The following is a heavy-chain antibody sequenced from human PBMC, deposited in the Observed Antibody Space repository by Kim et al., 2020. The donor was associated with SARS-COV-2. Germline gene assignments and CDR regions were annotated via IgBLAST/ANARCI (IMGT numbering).Heavy chain of an antibody. CDR1: GFTFSDYY. D-gene: IGHD4-17*01. Sequence: GGSLRLSCAASGFTFSDYYMSWIRQAPGKGLEWVSYISSSSSYTNYADSVKGRFTISRDNAKNSLYLQMNSLRAEDTAVYYCARAGDGWTVTTFDYWGQGTLVTVSS. V-gene: IGHV3-11*05. J-gene: IGHJ4*02. CDR2: ISSSSSYT. CDR3: ARAGDGWTVTTFDY.